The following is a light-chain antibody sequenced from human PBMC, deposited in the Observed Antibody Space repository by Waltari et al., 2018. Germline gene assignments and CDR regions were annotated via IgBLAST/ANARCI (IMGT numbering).Light chain of an antibody. CDR2: EAS. CDR3: QHYNRFSQT. J-gene: IGKJ1*01. V-gene: IGKV1-5*03. CDR1: QIIGYW. Sequence: DIQMTQSPSTLSASVGDRVTITCRASQIIGYWLAWYQQKAGKAPKLLISEASNLESGVPPRFSGSGAGTEFTLTISSLQPDDFATYYCQHYNRFSQTFGQGTKVAI.